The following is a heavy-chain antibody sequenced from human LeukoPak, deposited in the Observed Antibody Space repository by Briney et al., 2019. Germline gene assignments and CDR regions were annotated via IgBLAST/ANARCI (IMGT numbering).Heavy chain of an antibody. CDR1: GGSISSYY. V-gene: IGHV4-4*07. D-gene: IGHD4-17*01. CDR3: ARTDGALRGGWFDP. CDR2: IYTSGST. Sequence: SETLSLTCTVSGGSISSYYWSWIRQPAGKGLEWIGRIYTSGSTNYNPSLKSRVTMSVDTSKNQFSLKLGSVTAADTAVYYCARTDGALRGGWFDPWGQGTLVTVSS. J-gene: IGHJ5*02.